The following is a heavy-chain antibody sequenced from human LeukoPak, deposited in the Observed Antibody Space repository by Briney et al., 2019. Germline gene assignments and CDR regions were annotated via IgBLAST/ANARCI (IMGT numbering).Heavy chain of an antibody. D-gene: IGHD3-10*01. CDR3: ARDIPLRTIEKNYGPYYYYMDV. CDR1: GGSISSYY. CDR2: IYTSGST. Sequence: SETLSLTCTVSGGSISSYYWSWIRQPAGKGLEWIGRIYTSGSTNYNPSLKSRVTMSVDTSKNQFSLKLSSVTAADTAVYYCARDIPLRTIEKNYGPYYYYMDVWGKGTTVTISS. V-gene: IGHV4-4*07. J-gene: IGHJ6*03.